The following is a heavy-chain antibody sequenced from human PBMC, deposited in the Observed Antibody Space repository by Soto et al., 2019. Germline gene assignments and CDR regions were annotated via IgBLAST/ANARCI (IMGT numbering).Heavy chain of an antibody. Sequence: GGSLRLSCAASGFTFSSSGMHWVRQAPGKGLEWVAVISYDGSNQYYAVSVKGRFTISRDNSKNTLSLQMYSLRAEDSAVYYCAKARVDQYQLLPFLEYWGQGTLVTVSS. CDR2: ISYDGSNQ. CDR3: AKARVDQYQLLPFLEY. J-gene: IGHJ4*02. V-gene: IGHV3-30*18. D-gene: IGHD3-3*01. CDR1: GFTFSSSG.